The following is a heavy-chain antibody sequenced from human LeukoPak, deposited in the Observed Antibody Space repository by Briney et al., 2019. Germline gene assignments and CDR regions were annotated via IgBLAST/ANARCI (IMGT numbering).Heavy chain of an antibody. CDR3: ASGAYYPFDF. CDR2: ISAYNGHT. D-gene: IGHD1-26*01. V-gene: IGHV1-18*01. Sequence: ASVQVSCKGSGYPFSRYGSTWVRQAPAQGLEWVGWISAYNGHTQYGQNVQGRVTMTTETSTTTAYLELRNLTSDDTAVYFCASGAYYPFDFWGQGTLVTVSS. CDR1: GYPFSRYG. J-gene: IGHJ4*02.